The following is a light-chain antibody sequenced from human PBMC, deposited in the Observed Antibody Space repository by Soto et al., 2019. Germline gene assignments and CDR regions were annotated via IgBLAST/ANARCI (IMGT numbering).Light chain of an antibody. Sequence: QSALTQPASVSGSPGQSITISCTGTSSDVGSYNLVSWYQQHPGKAPKLMIYEGSKRPSGISNRFPGSKSGNTASLTISGLQAEDEAEYYCCSYADSSRIYVFGSGTKVTVL. CDR3: CSYADSSRIYV. CDR2: EGS. CDR1: SSDVGSYNL. V-gene: IGLV2-23*01. J-gene: IGLJ1*01.